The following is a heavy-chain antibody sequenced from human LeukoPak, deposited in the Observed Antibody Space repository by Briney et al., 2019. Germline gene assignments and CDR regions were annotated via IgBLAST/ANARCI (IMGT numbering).Heavy chain of an antibody. CDR2: IYYGGST. V-gene: IGHV4-30-4*01. J-gene: IGHJ5*02. CDR1: GGSISSGDYY. Sequence: PSQTLSLTCTVSGGSISSGDYYWSWIRQPPGKGLEWIGYIYYGGSTYYNPSLKSRVTISVDTSKNQFSLKLSSVTAADTAVYYCARFEGLNWFDPWGQGTLVTVSS. CDR3: ARFEGLNWFDP. D-gene: IGHD3-10*01.